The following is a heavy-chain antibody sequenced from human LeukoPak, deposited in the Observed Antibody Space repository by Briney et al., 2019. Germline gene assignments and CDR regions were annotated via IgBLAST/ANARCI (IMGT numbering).Heavy chain of an antibody. J-gene: IGHJ6*03. D-gene: IGHD6-13*01. V-gene: IGHV3-7*01. CDR1: GFTFSSYW. Sequence: HPGGSLRLSCAASGFTFSSYWMTWVRQAPGKGLEWVANIKQDGSEKYYVDSVKGRFTISRDNAKNSLYLQMNSLRAEDTAVYYCARLKQQLVRLLSRDTTYYYYYMDVWGKGTTVTVSS. CDR2: IKQDGSEK. CDR3: ARLKQQLVRLLSRDTTYYYYYMDV.